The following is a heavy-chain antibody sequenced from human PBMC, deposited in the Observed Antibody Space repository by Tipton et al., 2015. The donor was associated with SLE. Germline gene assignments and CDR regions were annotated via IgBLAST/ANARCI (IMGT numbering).Heavy chain of an antibody. V-gene: IGHV4-4*07. D-gene: IGHD4-17*01. Sequence: LRLSCTVSGGSISFDYWSWIRQSAGRGLEWIGRIYSSGDRDYNPSPRSRVTMSIDASQNRVSLRLKSVSAADTAVYYCARGSDGEYVRYFDVWGPGTLVTVSS. J-gene: IGHJ2*01. CDR1: GGSISFDY. CDR3: ARGSDGEYVRYFDV. CDR2: IYSSGDR.